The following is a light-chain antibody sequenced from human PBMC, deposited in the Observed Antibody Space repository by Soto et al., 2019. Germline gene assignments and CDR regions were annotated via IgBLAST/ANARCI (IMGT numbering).Light chain of an antibody. V-gene: IGLV2-8*01. J-gene: IGLJ1*01. CDR2: EVS. CDR3: CSYAGRYTYV. Sequence: QSALTQPPSASGSPGQSVTISRTGTGSDVGGYNYVSWYQQHPGRAPKLMIYEVSERPSGVPDRFSGSKSGNTASLTVSGLQAEDEADYYCCSYAGRYTYVFGTGTKVTVL. CDR1: GSDVGGYNY.